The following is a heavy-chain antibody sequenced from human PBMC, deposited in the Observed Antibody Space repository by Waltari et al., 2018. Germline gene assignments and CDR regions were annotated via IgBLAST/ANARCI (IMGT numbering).Heavy chain of an antibody. V-gene: IGHV3-15*07. D-gene: IGHD2-8*01. J-gene: IGHJ4*02. Sequence: EVQLVESGGGLSEPGGSLRLSCATSGFHFSNAWMNWVRQAPGKGRVWVGQIKAKSEGEATAYAPTVTLRFPISRDQSENILHLQMSSLRVEDTGTYYCALYAIVWCFEYWGRGALVTVSS. CDR1: GFHFSNAW. CDR3: ALYAIVWCFEY. CDR2: IKAKSEGEAT.